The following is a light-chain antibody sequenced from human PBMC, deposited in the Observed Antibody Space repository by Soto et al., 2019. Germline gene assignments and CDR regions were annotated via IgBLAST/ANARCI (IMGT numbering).Light chain of an antibody. V-gene: IGKV1-33*01. CDR3: QQHDSLPPT. CDR1: QDIKNY. Sequence: DIQMTQSPSSLSAFVGDSITITCQASQDIKNYLNWYQHKPGKAPKLLIYDAFKSDTGVPSRFSGSGSGTDFTFTISSLQPEDIATYFCQQHDSLPPTFGGGTRVDI. CDR2: DAF. J-gene: IGKJ4*01.